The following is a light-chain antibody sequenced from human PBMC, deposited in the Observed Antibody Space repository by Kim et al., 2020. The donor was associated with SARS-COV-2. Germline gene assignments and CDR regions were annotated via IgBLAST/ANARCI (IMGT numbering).Light chain of an antibody. J-gene: IGLJ2*01. CDR2: EVN. CDR1: TSDVGSYAL. Sequence: QSALTQPASVSGSPGQSITISCTGTTSDVGSYALVSWYQHHPGRAPKLIIHEVNKRPSGVSNRFSGSKSGNTASLTISGLQTEDEGDYYCCSCAGSGIVVFGGGTQLTVL. V-gene: IGLV2-23*02. CDR3: CSCAGSGIVV.